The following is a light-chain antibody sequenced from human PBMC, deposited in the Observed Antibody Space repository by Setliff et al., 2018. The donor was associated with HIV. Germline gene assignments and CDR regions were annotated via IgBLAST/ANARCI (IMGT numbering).Light chain of an antibody. J-gene: IGLJ1*01. CDR1: NSDGGGYNY. CDR2: DVR. V-gene: IGLV2-14*03. Sequence: QSALTQPASVSGSPGQSITISCTGTNSDGGGYNYVSWYQQHPGRAPKLILYDVRNRPSGVSHRFSGSKSGNTASLTISGLQAEDEADYYCSSYRSSDTGVFGTGTKVTV. CDR3: SSYRSSDTGV.